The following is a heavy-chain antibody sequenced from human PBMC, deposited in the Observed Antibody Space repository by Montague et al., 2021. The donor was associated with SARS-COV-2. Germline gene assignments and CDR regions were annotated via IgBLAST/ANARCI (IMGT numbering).Heavy chain of an antibody. CDR3: ARPPGGLLWFGEFDY. Sequence: SETLSLTCTVSGGSISSSSYYRGWIRQPPGKGLEWIGSIYYSGSTYYNPSLKSRVAISVDTSKNQFSLKLSSVTAADTAVYYCARPPGGLLWFGEFDYWGQGTLVTVSS. D-gene: IGHD3-10*01. CDR1: GGSISSSSYY. CDR2: IYYSGST. J-gene: IGHJ4*02. V-gene: IGHV4-39*01.